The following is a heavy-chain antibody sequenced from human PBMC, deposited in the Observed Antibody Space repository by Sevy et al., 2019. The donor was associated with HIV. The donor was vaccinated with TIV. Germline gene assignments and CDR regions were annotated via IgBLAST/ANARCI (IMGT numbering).Heavy chain of an antibody. CDR3: ASRGYCGGGSCYSGPNDY. CDR2: ISSSSGTR. V-gene: IGHV3-48*02. CDR1: TFTFSSYS. Sequence: GGSLRLSCAASTFTFSSYSMHWVRRAPGKGLEWVSYISSSSGTRYYADSVKGRFTISRDNAKNSLFLQMNSLRDEDTAVYYCASRGYCGGGSCYSGPNDYWGQGTLVTVSS. J-gene: IGHJ4*02. D-gene: IGHD2-15*01.